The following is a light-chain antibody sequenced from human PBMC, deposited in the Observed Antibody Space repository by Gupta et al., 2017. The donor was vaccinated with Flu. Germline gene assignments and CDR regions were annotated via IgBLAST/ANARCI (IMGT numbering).Light chain of an antibody. CDR1: QSIESY. V-gene: IGKV1-39*01. J-gene: IGKJ4*01. CDR3: QENVDNPLIS. Sequence: DIQLTQSPSSLSASVGDRVIITCRASQSIESYLNWYQQRPGKAHKPLIYGATNWQSGVPSRFSGSGYGTDFTLTISSRQPEDFATYYCQENVDNPLISFGGGTKVEIK. CDR2: GAT.